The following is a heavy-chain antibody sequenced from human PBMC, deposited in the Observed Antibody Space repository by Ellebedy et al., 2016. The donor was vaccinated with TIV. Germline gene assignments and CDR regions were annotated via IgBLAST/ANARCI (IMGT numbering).Heavy chain of an antibody. Sequence: GESLKISCAASGFTFSSYAMSWVRQAPGKGLEWVSAISGSGGSTYYADSVKGRFTISRDNSKNTLYLQMNSLRAEDTAVYYCAKGVGYYYDSSGYYSDWFDPWGQGTLVTVSS. CDR3: AKGVGYYYDSSGYYSDWFDP. J-gene: IGHJ5*02. CDR2: ISGSGGST. CDR1: GFTFSSYA. D-gene: IGHD3-22*01. V-gene: IGHV3-23*01.